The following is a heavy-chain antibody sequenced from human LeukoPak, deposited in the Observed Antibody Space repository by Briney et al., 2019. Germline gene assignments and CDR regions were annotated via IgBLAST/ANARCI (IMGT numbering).Heavy chain of an antibody. V-gene: IGHV4-34*01. CDR2: FNHSGST. CDR1: GGSFSGFY. Sequence: SETLSLTCADYGGSFSGFYWSWIRQPPGKGLEWIGEFNHSGSTNYNPSLKSRVSISVDTSKNQFSVKLRSVTAADTAMYYCARGVIRAVAVLGYWGQGTLVTVSS. J-gene: IGHJ4*02. CDR3: ARGVIRAVAVLGY. D-gene: IGHD6-19*01.